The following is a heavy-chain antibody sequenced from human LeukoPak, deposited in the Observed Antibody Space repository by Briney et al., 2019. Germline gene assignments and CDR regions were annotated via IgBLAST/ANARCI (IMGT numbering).Heavy chain of an antibody. CDR2: ISGSGGST. CDR3: ARRIAVAGRGFDY. Sequence: GGSLRLSCAASGFTFSSYAMSWVRQAPGKGLEWVSAISGSGGSTYYADSVKGRFTISRDNSENTLYLQMNSLRAEDTAVYYCARRIAVAGRGFDYWGQGTLVTVSS. V-gene: IGHV3-23*01. J-gene: IGHJ4*02. CDR1: GFTFSSYA. D-gene: IGHD6-19*01.